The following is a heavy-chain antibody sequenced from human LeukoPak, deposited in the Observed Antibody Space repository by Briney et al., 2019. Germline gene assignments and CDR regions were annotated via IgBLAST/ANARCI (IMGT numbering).Heavy chain of an antibody. J-gene: IGHJ4*02. CDR2: INPSSGGT. CDR3: AGQKDPRPIDY. V-gene: IGHV1-2*02. CDR1: GYTFISYY. Sequence: ASVKVSCKASGYTFISYYMHWVRQAPGQGLEWMGWINPSSGGTNYAQKFQGRVTMTRDTSISTAYMELSELRSDDTAVYYCAGQKDPRPIDYWGQGTLITVSS.